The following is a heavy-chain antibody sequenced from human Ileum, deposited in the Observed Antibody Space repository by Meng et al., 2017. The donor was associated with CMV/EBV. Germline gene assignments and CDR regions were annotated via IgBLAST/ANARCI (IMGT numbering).Heavy chain of an antibody. CDR1: GFTFSSYE. Sequence: GGSLRLSCVASGFTFSSYEMNWVRQAPGKGLEWVSYISSSGSTIYYADSVKGRFTISRDNAKNSLYLQMNSLRAEDTAVYYCARVSGYYYYGMDVWGQGTTVTVSS. V-gene: IGHV3-48*03. CDR3: ARVSGYYYYGMDV. D-gene: IGHD2-15*01. J-gene: IGHJ6*02. CDR2: ISSSGSTI.